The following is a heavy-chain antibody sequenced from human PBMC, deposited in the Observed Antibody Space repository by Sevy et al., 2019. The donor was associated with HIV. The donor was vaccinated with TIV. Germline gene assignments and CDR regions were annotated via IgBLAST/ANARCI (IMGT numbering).Heavy chain of an antibody. V-gene: IGHV4-59*01. CDR1: GDSISGYY. Sequence: SETLSLTCTVSGDSISGYYWSWIRQPPGKGLEWIGYIYYSGRTNYNPFLKSRVTISEDTSKNQLSLKLSSVTAADTAVYYCGRGAPYYYYGMDVWGQGTTVTVSS. CDR2: IYYSGRT. CDR3: GRGAPYYYYGMDV. J-gene: IGHJ6*02.